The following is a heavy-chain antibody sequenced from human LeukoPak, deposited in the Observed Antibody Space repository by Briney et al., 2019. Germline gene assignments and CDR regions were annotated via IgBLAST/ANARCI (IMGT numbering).Heavy chain of an antibody. CDR2: MQYDRSDE. D-gene: IGHD4-23*01. Sequence: GGSLRLSCAASGFSFSNYGIHWVRQAPGKGLEWVTFMQYDRSDEFYADSVKGRFTISRENSKNTAYLQMNSLRAEDTAVYYCARFYGDDSSGYFDYWGQGTLVSVSS. J-gene: IGHJ4*02. V-gene: IGHV3-30*12. CDR1: GFSFSNYG. CDR3: ARFYGDDSSGYFDY.